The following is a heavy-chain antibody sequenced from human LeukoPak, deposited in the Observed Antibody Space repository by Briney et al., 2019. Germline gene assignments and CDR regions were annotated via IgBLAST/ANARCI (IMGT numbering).Heavy chain of an antibody. V-gene: IGHV4-59*12. Sequence: SGTLSLTCTVSGGSMRNYYWSWIRQPPGKGLEWIGCVHYTGSTNYNPSLKSRVTISLDTSENQFSLKLSSVTAADTAVYYCARARQNPYFEERRRGNWFDPWGQGTLVTVFS. CDR3: ARARQNPYFEERRRGNWFDP. CDR1: GGSMRNYY. J-gene: IGHJ5*02. D-gene: IGHD3-9*01. CDR2: VHYTGST.